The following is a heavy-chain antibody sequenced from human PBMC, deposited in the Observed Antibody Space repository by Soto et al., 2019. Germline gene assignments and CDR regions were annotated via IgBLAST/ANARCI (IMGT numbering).Heavy chain of an antibody. CDR3: AKSSRITLVRGVTDY. CDR1: GFAFSDYA. CDR2: ISGGAGDT. J-gene: IGHJ4*02. V-gene: IGHV3-23*01. Sequence: PGGSLRLSCAASGFAFSDYAMNWVRQAPGKGLEWVSAISGGAGDTYYADSVKGRFTISRDNSKNTLYLQMKSLRAEDTAIYYCAKSSRITLVRGVTDYWGQVTLVTVSS. D-gene: IGHD3-10*01.